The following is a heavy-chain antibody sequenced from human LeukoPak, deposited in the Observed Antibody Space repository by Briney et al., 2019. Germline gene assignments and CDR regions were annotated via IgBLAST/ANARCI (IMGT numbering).Heavy chain of an antibody. J-gene: IGHJ4*02. Sequence: GGSLRLSCAASGFTFSSYAMNWVRQAPGKGLEWVSSISSSSSYIYYADSVKGRFTISRDNAKNSLYLQMNSLRAEDTAVYFCARAPDYDFWSGPPHYFDYWGQGTLVTVSS. D-gene: IGHD3-3*01. V-gene: IGHV3-21*01. CDR3: ARAPDYDFWSGPPHYFDY. CDR1: GFTFSSYA. CDR2: ISSSSSYI.